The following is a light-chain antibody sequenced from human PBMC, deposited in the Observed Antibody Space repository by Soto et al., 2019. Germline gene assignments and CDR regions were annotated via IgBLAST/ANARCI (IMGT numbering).Light chain of an antibody. Sequence: DIQMTQSPSTLSASIGDRVTITCRASQTINNWLAWYQQKPGKAPNLLIYHASNLETAVPSRISHSAFGKEFTLTISSLQPDDFATYYCQHYNTYPWTFGQGTKVEIK. CDR2: HAS. CDR1: QTINNW. CDR3: QHYNTYPWT. V-gene: IGKV1-5*01. J-gene: IGKJ1*01.